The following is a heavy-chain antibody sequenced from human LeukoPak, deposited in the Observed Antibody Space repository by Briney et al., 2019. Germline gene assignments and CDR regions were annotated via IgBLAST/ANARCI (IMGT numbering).Heavy chain of an antibody. Sequence: KSGGSLRLSCAASGFTFSSYSMNWVRQAPGKGLEWVSSISSSSSYTYYADSVKGRFTISRDNAKNSLYLQMNSLRAEDTAVYYCARDRRAGYDSSGYYEIDAFDIWGQGTMVTVSS. CDR2: ISSSSSYT. CDR1: GFTFSSYS. D-gene: IGHD3-22*01. CDR3: ARDRRAGYDSSGYYEIDAFDI. J-gene: IGHJ3*02. V-gene: IGHV3-21*01.